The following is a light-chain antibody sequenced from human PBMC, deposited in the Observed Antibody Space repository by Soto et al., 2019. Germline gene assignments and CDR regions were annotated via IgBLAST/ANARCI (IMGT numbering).Light chain of an antibody. CDR1: QSVSSY. V-gene: IGKV3-11*01. J-gene: IGKJ5*01. CDR3: QQRSNWPIT. Sequence: EIVLTQSPATLSLSPGARATLSRRASQSVSSYLAWYQQNPGQAPRLLIYDASNRATGIPARFSGSGSGTDFTLTISSLEPEDFAVYYCQQRSNWPITFGQGTRLEIK. CDR2: DAS.